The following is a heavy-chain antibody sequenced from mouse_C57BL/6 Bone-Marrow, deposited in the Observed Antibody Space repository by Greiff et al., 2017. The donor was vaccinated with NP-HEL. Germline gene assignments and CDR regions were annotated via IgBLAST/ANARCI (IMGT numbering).Heavy chain of an antibody. V-gene: IGHV1-39*01. Sequence: EVKLMESGPELVKPGASVKISCKASGYSFTDYNMNWVKQSNGKSLEWIGVINPNYGTTSYNQKFKGKATLTVDQSSSTAYMQLNSLTSEDSAVYYCARGGSSYRAWFAYWGQGTLVTVSA. CDR2: INPNYGTT. J-gene: IGHJ3*01. CDR3: ARGGSSYRAWFAY. D-gene: IGHD1-1*01. CDR1: GYSFTDYN.